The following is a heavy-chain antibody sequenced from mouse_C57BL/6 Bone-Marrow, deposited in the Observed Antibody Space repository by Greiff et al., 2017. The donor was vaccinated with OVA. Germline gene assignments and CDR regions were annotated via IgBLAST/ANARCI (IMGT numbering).Heavy chain of an antibody. CDR2: ISNLAYSI. CDR3: ARSGDGYYVDAMDY. D-gene: IGHD2-3*01. J-gene: IGHJ4*01. Sequence: EVQRVESGGGLVQPGGSLKLSCAASGFTFSDYGMAWVRQAPRKGPEWVAFISNLAYSIYYADTVTGRFTISRENAKNTLYLEMSSLRSEDTAMYYCARSGDGYYVDAMDYWGQGTSVTVSS. CDR1: GFTFSDYG. V-gene: IGHV5-15*01.